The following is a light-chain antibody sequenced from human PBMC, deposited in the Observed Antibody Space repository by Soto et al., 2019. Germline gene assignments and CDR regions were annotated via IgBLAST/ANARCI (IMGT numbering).Light chain of an antibody. V-gene: IGKV3-20*01. CDR2: GAS. CDR3: QQYGSSPPRT. Sequence: EIVLTQSPGTLSLSLGERATLSCRASQSVSSSYLAWYQQKPGQAPRLLIYGASSRATGIPDRFSGSGSGTDFTLTISRLEPEDFAVYYCQQYGSSPPRTFGQGTKVDI. CDR1: QSVSSSY. J-gene: IGKJ1*01.